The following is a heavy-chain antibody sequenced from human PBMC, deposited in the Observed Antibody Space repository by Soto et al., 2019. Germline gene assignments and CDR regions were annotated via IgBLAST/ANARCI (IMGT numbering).Heavy chain of an antibody. CDR2: VSGSGTSA. J-gene: IGHJ5*02. CDR1: GFIFSSYA. CDR3: TRANGGWYYWFDP. D-gene: IGHD6-19*01. V-gene: IGHV3-23*01. Sequence: EVQLLESGGGLVQPGVSQRLSCAASGFIFSSYAMSWVRQAPGKRLEWVSAVSGSGTSAYYADSVKGRFTISRDNSKNTLYLQMNNLRADDTAVYYCTRANGGWYYWFDPWGQGTLVTVSS.